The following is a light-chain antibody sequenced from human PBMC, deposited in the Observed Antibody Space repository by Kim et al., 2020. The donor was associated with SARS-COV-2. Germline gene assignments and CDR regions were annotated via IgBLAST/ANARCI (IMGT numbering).Light chain of an antibody. J-gene: IGLJ3*02. Sequence: QLVLTQSPSASAPLGASVKLTCTLSSGHSSYAIAWHQQHPEKGPRYLMKVNSDGSHTKGDGIPDRFSGSRSGAERYLTISSLQSEDEADYYCQTWDTGIRVFGGGTQLTVL. CDR2: VNSDGSH. CDR1: SGHSSYA. CDR3: QTWDTGIRV. V-gene: IGLV4-69*01.